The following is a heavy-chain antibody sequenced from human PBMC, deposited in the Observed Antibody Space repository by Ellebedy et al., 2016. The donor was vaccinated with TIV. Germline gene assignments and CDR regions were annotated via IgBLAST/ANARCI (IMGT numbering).Heavy chain of an antibody. Sequence: GGSLRLSCAASRFSFRSYWMTWVRQPPGKGLEWVANINQDGSDTCYVDSVRGRFTIARDNAKNSLYLQMNSLRAEDTSVYYCATDGSYGDYRFPAHAFTMWGQGTMVTVSS. CDR1: RFSFRSYW. J-gene: IGHJ3*02. CDR3: ATDGSYGDYRFPAHAFTM. D-gene: IGHD4-17*01. CDR2: INQDGSDT. V-gene: IGHV3-7*01.